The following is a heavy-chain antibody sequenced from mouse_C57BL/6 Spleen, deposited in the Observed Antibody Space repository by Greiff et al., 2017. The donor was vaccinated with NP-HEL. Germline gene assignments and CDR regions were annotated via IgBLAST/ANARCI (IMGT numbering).Heavy chain of an antibody. CDR3: ASEGLLPFDY. Sequence: QVQLQQSGAELVKPGASVKLSCKASGYTFTSYWMQWVKQRPGQGLEWIGEIDPYDSYTNYNQKFKGKATLTVDTSSSTAYMQLSSLTSEDTAVYYCASEGLLPFDYWGQGTTLTVSS. J-gene: IGHJ2*01. CDR2: IDPYDSYT. V-gene: IGHV1-50*01. CDR1: GYTFTSYW.